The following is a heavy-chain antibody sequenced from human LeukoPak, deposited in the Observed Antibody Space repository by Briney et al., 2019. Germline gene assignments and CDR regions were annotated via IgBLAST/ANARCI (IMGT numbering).Heavy chain of an antibody. Sequence: ASVKVSCKASGGTFSSYAISWVRQAPGQGLEWMGGIIPIFGTANYAQKFQGRVTITTDESTSTAYMELSSLRSEDTAVYYCARFLHGDSTKDAFDIWGQGTMVTVSS. CDR3: ARFLHGDSTKDAFDI. D-gene: IGHD4-17*01. J-gene: IGHJ3*02. V-gene: IGHV1-69*05. CDR2: IIPIFGTA. CDR1: GGTFSSYA.